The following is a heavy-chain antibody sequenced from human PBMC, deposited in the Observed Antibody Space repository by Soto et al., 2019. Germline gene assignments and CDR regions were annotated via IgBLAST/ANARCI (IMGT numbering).Heavy chain of an antibody. CDR1: GGTFSSYA. J-gene: IGHJ6*02. D-gene: IGHD3-16*01. Sequence: ASVKVSCKASGGTFSSYAISWVRQAPGQGLEWMGGIIPIFGTANYAQKFQGRVTITADESTSTAYMELSSLRSEDTAVYYCARGVWEGSPHYGMDVWGQGTTVTVSS. CDR3: ARGVWEGSPHYGMDV. CDR2: IIPIFGTA. V-gene: IGHV1-69*13.